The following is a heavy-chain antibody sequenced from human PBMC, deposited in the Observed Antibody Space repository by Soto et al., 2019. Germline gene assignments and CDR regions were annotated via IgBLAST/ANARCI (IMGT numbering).Heavy chain of an antibody. CDR3: AKDTGDDYIWGSFGY. J-gene: IGHJ4*02. V-gene: IGHV3-9*01. CDR1: GFTFDDNA. Sequence: DVQLVESGGGLVQPGRSLRLSCAASGFTFDDNAMHWVRQAPGKGLEWVSGISWNSGSIGYADSVKGRFTISRDNAKNSLYLQMNSLRAEDTALYYCAKDTGDDYIWGSFGYWGQGTLVTVSS. D-gene: IGHD3-16*01. CDR2: ISWNSGSI.